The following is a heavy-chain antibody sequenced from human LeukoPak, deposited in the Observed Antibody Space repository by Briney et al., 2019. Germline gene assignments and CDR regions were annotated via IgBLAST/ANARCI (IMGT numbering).Heavy chain of an antibody. CDR2: IYYSGST. CDR1: GGSISSYS. CDR3: ARHGGESIVAMILHAFDI. D-gene: IGHD5-12*01. Sequence: SEILSLTCTVSGGSISSYSWSWIRQPPGKGLEWIGSIYYSGSTNYNPSLESRVTMSVDTSKNQFSLKMSSVIAADTAVYYCARHGGESIVAMILHAFDIWGQGTMVTVSS. V-gene: IGHV4-59*08. J-gene: IGHJ3*02.